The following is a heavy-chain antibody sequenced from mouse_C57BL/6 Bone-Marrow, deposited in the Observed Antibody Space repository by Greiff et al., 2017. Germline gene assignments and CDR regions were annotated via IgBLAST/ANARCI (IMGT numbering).Heavy chain of an antibody. J-gene: IGHJ1*03. CDR3: SRQVTTVLATKYFDV. Sequence: EVQGVESGGGLVKPGGSLKLSCAASGFTFSSYTMSWVRQTPEQRLQWVAAISGGGGNTYYPDSVKGRFTISRDNDKTILYLQMSSLRSEDTALYYCSRQVTTVLATKYFDVWGTEETVTVSS. V-gene: IGHV5-9*01. CDR2: ISGGGGNT. CDR1: GFTFSSYT. D-gene: IGHD1-1*01.